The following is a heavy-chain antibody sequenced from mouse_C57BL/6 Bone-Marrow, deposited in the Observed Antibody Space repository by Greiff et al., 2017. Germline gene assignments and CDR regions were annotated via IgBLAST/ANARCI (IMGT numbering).Heavy chain of an antibody. J-gene: IGHJ2*01. D-gene: IGHD3-2*02. CDR1: GYTFTDYE. Sequence: VQLQQSGAELVRPGASVTLSCKASGYTFTDYEMHWVKQTPVHGLEWIGAIDPETGGTAYNQKFKGKAILTADKSSSTAYMELRSLTSEDSAVYYCTRGCSGYDYWGQGTTLTVSS. V-gene: IGHV1-15*01. CDR2: IDPETGGT. CDR3: TRGCSGYDY.